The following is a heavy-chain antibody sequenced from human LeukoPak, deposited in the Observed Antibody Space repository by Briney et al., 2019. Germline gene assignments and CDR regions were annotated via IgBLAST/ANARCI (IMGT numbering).Heavy chain of an antibody. V-gene: IGHV3-23*01. CDR1: EFSVGSNY. J-gene: IGHJ4*02. CDR3: AKGYSSSWHPSFDY. Sequence: GGSLRLSCAASEFSVGSNYMTWVRQAPGKGLEWVSAISGSGGSTYYADSVKGRFTISRDNSKNTLYLQMNSLRAEDTAVYYCAKGYSSSWHPSFDYWGQGTLVTVSS. D-gene: IGHD6-13*01. CDR2: ISGSGGST.